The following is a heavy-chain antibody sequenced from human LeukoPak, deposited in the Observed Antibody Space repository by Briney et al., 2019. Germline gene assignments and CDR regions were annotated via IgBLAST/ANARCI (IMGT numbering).Heavy chain of an antibody. J-gene: IGHJ5*02. CDR3: TNDSGKDTA. V-gene: IGHV3-23*01. CDR2: ISRSGDFK. Sequence: GGALRLSCAASGFTFSNYAMSWVRRAPGEGLEWVSSISRSGDFKYYADSVKGRFTISRDNSKNILYLQMNSLRAEDAAVYYCTNDSGKDTAWGRGTLEPVSS. D-gene: IGHD3-10*01. CDR1: GFTFSNYA.